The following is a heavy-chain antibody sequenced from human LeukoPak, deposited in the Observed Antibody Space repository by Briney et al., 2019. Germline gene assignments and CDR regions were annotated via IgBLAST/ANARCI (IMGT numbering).Heavy chain of an antibody. CDR3: ARERDCSSTSCYDAFDI. V-gene: IGHV1-18*01. D-gene: IGHD2-2*01. J-gene: IGHJ3*02. Sequence: APVKVSCKASGYTFTSYGISWVRQAPGQGLEWMGWISAYNGNTNYAQKLQGRVTMTTDTSTSTAYMELRSLRSDDTAVYYCARERDCSSTSCYDAFDIWGQGTMVTVSS. CDR1: GYTFTSYG. CDR2: ISAYNGNT.